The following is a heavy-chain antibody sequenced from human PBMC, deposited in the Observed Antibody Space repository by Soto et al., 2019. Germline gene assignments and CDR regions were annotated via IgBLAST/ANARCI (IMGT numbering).Heavy chain of an antibody. CDR2: IYYSGST. J-gene: IGHJ4*02. CDR1: GGSSSSGGYY. D-gene: IGHD3-22*01. Sequence: SETLSLTCTVSGGSSSSGGYYWSWIRQHPGKGLEWIGYIYYSGSTYYNTSLKNRGTKSVNTSKKQISLKLSYVTAADTAVYYFARAVARYYYYDSSGYYQFDYWGQGTLVTVSS. CDR3: ARAVARYYYYDSSGYYQFDY. V-gene: IGHV4-31*03.